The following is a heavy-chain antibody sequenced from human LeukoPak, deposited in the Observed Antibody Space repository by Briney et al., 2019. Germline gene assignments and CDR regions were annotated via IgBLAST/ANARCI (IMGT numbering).Heavy chain of an antibody. CDR2: IYYSGST. D-gene: IGHD6-6*01. V-gene: IGHV4-39*01. CDR3: ARHRVIAARPNGWFDP. Sequence: KPSETLSLTCTVSGGSISSSSYYWGWIRQPPEKGLEWIGSIYYSGSTYYNPSLKSRVTISVDTSKNQFSLKLSSVTAADTAVYYCARHRVIAARPNGWFDPWGQGTLVTVSS. CDR1: GGSISSSSYY. J-gene: IGHJ5*02.